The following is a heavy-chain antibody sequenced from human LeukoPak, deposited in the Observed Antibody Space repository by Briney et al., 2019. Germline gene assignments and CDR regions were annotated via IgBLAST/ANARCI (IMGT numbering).Heavy chain of an antibody. D-gene: IGHD5-12*01. J-gene: IGHJ4*02. V-gene: IGHV4-59*01. CDR2: ISYGGST. CDR1: GGSIGGYY. Sequence: SETLSLTCTVSGGSIGGYYWSWIRQPPGKGLEWIGYISYGGSTNYNPALKSQITISADTSKNQISLKMSSVTAADTAVYFCARGPAGDSSYEYWGRGTLVTVSS. CDR3: ARGPAGDSSYEY.